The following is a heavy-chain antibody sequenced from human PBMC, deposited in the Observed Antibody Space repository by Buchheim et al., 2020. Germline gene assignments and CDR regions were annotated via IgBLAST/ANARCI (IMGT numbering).Heavy chain of an antibody. CDR3: ASLRSYYYDSSANYGMDV. V-gene: IGHV3-30*14. Sequence: QVQLVESGGGVVQPGRSLRLSCAASGFTFSSYAMHWVRQAPGKGLEWVAVISYDGSNKYYADSVKGRFTISRDNSKNTLYLQMNSLRAEDTTVYYCASLRSYYYDSSANYGMDVWGQGTT. J-gene: IGHJ6*02. D-gene: IGHD3-22*01. CDR1: GFTFSSYA. CDR2: ISYDGSNK.